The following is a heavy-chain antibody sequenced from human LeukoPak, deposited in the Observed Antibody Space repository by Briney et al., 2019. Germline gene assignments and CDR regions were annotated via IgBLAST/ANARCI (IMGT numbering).Heavy chain of an antibody. CDR3: ASGDYGGSSWFFGY. J-gene: IGHJ4*02. V-gene: IGHV4-4*07. Sequence: GSLRLSCSAFGFTFSSYAMSWIRQPAGKGLEWIGRIYTSGSTNYNPSLKSRVTMSVDTSKNQFSLKLSSVTAADTAVYYCASGDYGGSSWFFGYWGQGTLVTVSS. D-gene: IGHD6-13*01. CDR2: IYTSGST. CDR1: GFTFSSYA.